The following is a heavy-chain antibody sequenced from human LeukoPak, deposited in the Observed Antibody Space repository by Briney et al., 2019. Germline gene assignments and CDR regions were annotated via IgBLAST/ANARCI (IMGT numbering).Heavy chain of an antibody. J-gene: IGHJ4*02. V-gene: IGHV1-2*02. CDR1: GYTFTDYY. CDR3: ARVEIQTMADDY. D-gene: IGHD4/OR15-4a*01. CDR2: INPKSGGT. Sequence: ASVKVSCKASGYTFTDYYMHWVRQAPGQGFQWMGWINPKSGGTKYAQTFQGRVTMTRDTSISTAYMELSRLRSDDTAVYYCARVEIQTMADDYWGQGTLVTVSS.